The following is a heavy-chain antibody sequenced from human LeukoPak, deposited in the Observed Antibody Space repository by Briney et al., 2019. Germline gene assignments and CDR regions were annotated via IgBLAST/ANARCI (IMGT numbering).Heavy chain of an antibody. CDR1: GRSMSSSSYY. J-gene: IGHJ3*02. D-gene: IGHD6-19*01. CDR3: ARRDSSGWYYAFDI. Sequence: SETLSLTSTVSGRSMSSSSYYWGWIRQPPLKGLEWIRRTYYSGSTYYTPYLKSRVTMSVDTSKNQFSLELCSVTASDSAVYYCARRDSSGWYYAFDIWGQGTMVTVSS. CDR2: TYYSGST. V-gene: IGHV4-39*01.